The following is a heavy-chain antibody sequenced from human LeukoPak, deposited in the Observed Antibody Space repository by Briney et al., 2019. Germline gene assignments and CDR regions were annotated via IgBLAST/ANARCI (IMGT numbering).Heavy chain of an antibody. CDR1: GFTFSSYS. Sequence: KSGGSLRLSCAASGFTFSSYSMNWVRQAPGKGLEWVSSISSSSSYIYYADSVKGRFTISRDNAKNSLYLQMNSLRAEDTAVYYCARDPDYGGNSYAFDIWGQGTMVTVSS. CDR3: ARDPDYGGNSYAFDI. J-gene: IGHJ3*02. CDR2: ISSSSSYI. D-gene: IGHD4-23*01. V-gene: IGHV3-21*01.